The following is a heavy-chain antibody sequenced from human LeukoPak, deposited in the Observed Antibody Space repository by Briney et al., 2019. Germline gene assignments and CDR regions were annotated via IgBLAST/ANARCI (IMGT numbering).Heavy chain of an antibody. CDR1: GFTFSSYS. Sequence: GGSLRPSCAASGFTFSSYSMNWVRQVPGKGLEWVSSISSSSSYIYYADSVKGRFTISRDNAKNSLYLQMNSLRAEDTAVYYCAILYSGGAFDIWGQGTMVTVSS. CDR3: AILYSGGAFDI. D-gene: IGHD1-26*01. J-gene: IGHJ3*02. CDR2: ISSSSSYI. V-gene: IGHV3-21*01.